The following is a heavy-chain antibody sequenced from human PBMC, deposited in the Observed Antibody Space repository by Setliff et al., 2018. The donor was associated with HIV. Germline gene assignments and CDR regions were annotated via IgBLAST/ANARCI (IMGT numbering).Heavy chain of an antibody. V-gene: IGHV4-59*08. D-gene: IGHD5-18*01. CDR1: GDSVSGYY. Sequence: ETLSLTCTVTGDSVSGYYWTWIRQPPGKGLEWIGRIYSSGITNYNPSLKSRLTISLDTSKNQFSLKLSSVTAADTAVYYCARQDSYSYGYNYFDYWGQGTLVTVSS. CDR2: IYSSGIT. J-gene: IGHJ4*02. CDR3: ARQDSYSYGYNYFDY.